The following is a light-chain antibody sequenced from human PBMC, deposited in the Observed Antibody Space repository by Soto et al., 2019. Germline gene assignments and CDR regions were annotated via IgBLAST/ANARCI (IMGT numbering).Light chain of an antibody. CDR1: QSLLHSDGKTY. J-gene: IGKJ4*01. CDR2: WAY. V-gene: IGKV2D-29*01. CDR3: QPYFDVPFT. Sequence: DIVLTQTPLSLSVTPGQPAYVSCKPIQSLLHSDGKTYLYWYQQKPGQPPQLIIYWAYTRESGVTERFSGSGSGTDFTLTISSLEAEDVAFYWCQPYFDVPFTVGGGTQVDIK.